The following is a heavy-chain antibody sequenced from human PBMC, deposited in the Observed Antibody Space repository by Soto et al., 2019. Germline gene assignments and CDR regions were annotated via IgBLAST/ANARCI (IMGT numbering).Heavy chain of an antibody. CDR2: ISAYNGNT. J-gene: IGHJ6*02. CDR3: ARDGQWLVNGYYGMDV. Sequence: ASVKVSCKASGYTFTSYGISWVRQAPGQGLEWMGWISAYNGNTNYAQKLQGRVTMTTDTSTSTAYMELRSLRSDDTAVYYCARDGQWLVNGYYGMDVWGQGTTVTVSS. V-gene: IGHV1-18*01. D-gene: IGHD6-19*01. CDR1: GYTFTSYG.